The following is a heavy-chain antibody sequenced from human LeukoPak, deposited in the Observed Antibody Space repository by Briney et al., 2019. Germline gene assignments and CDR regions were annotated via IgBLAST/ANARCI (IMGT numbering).Heavy chain of an antibody. CDR2: ISWNSGSI. V-gene: IGHV3-9*01. J-gene: IGHJ4*02. CDR1: GFTFDDYA. Sequence: PGGSLRLSCAASGFTFDDYAMHWVRQAPGKGLEWVSGISWNSGSIGYADSVKGRFTISRDNAKNSLYLQMNSLRAEDTALYYCAILSSGTYWGQETLVTVSS. CDR3: AILSSGTY. D-gene: IGHD6-19*01.